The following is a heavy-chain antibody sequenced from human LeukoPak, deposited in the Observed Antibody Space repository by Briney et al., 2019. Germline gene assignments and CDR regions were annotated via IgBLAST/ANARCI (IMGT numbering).Heavy chain of an antibody. Sequence: GGSLLLSCAASGFTFSSYAMHWVRQAPGKGLAWVAVISYDGSNKYYADSVKGRFTISRDNSKNTLYLQMNSLRAEDTAVYYCAREAPPGYSSGLDYWGQGTLVTVSS. CDR2: ISYDGSNK. CDR3: AREAPPGYSSGLDY. V-gene: IGHV3-30-3*01. CDR1: GFTFSSYA. J-gene: IGHJ4*02. D-gene: IGHD6-19*01.